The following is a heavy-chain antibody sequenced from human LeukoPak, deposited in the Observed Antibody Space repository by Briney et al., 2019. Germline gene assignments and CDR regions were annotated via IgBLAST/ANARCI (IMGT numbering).Heavy chain of an antibody. CDR2: IYSGGST. V-gene: IGHV3-66*01. CDR3: ASDDYNLSSGDY. J-gene: IGHJ4*02. D-gene: IGHD4-11*01. Sequence: GGSLRLSCAASGFTVSSNYMSWVRQAPGKGLEWVSVIYSGGSTYYADSVKGRFTISRDNSKNTLYLQMNSLRAEDTAVYYCASDDYNLSSGDYWGQGTLVTVSS. CDR1: GFTVSSNY.